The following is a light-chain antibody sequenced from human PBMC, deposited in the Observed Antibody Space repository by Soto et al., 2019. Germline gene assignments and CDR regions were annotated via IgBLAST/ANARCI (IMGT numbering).Light chain of an antibody. CDR3: QSYDRGLTAYV. J-gene: IGLJ1*01. Sequence: QSVLTQPPSVSGAPGQRVTISCTGTSSNIGAGYEVHWYHQLPGTAPKFLVPGNDNRPSGVPDRLSASKSGTSGSLAITDLQAEDEGHYYCQSYDRGLTAYVFGTGTKLTVL. CDR2: GND. CDR1: SSNIGAGYE. V-gene: IGLV1-40*01.